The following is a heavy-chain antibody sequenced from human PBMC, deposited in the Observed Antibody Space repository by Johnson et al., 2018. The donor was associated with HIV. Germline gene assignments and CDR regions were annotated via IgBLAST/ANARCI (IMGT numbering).Heavy chain of an antibody. CDR1: GFTFSDHY. D-gene: IGHD1-14*01. CDR3: ATRDPTYRPGAFDI. V-gene: IGHV3-11*04. Sequence: QMQLVESGGGLVKPGGSLRLSCAASGFTFSDHYMSWIRQAPGKGLEWVSYISSSGSTIYYADSVKGRFTISRDNAKNSLYLQMSSLRVEDTAVYYCATRDPTYRPGAFDIWGQGTTVTVSS. CDR2: ISSSGSTI. J-gene: IGHJ3*02.